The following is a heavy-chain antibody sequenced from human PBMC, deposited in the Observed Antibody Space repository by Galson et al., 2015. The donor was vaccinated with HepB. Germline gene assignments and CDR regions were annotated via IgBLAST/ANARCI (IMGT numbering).Heavy chain of an antibody. D-gene: IGHD3-22*01. CDR2: IWYDGSNK. J-gene: IGHJ4*02. V-gene: IGHV3-33*08. Sequence: SLRLSCAASGFTFSSYAMHWVRQAPGKGLEWVAVIWYDGSNKYYADSVKGRFTISRDNSKNTLYLQMNSLRAEDTAVHYCARGAITMIGRGYFDYWGQGTLVIVSS. CDR3: ARGAITMIGRGYFDY. CDR1: GFTFSSYA.